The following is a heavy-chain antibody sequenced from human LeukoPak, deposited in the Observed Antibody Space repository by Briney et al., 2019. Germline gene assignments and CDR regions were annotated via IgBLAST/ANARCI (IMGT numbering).Heavy chain of an antibody. CDR2: IYYSGNT. D-gene: IGHD6-13*01. V-gene: IGHV4-39*01. Sequence: SETLSLTCTVSGGSIGSSSYYWGWIRQPPGKGLEWIGSIYYSGNTYYNPSLKSRVTISVDTSKNQFSLKLSSATAADTAVYYCARLFSSSWYRGAFDLWGQGTMVTVSS. CDR1: GGSIGSSSYY. CDR3: ARLFSSSWYRGAFDL. J-gene: IGHJ3*01.